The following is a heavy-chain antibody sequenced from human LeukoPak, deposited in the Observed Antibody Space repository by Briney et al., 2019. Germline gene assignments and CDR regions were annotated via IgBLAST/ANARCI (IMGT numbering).Heavy chain of an antibody. V-gene: IGHV1-2*02. J-gene: IGHJ4*02. CDR2: IDANNGDT. D-gene: IGHD4-11*01. CDR3: ARDPSSVTLYFFDY. Sequence: ASVKISCKASGYTFRGNYIHWLRQAPGQCPEWMGWIDANNGDTKSAQKFQGRVTRSRDTSISAAYMDLSSLSPDDAAVYYCARDPSSVTLYFFDYWGQGTLVTVSS. CDR1: GYTFRGNY.